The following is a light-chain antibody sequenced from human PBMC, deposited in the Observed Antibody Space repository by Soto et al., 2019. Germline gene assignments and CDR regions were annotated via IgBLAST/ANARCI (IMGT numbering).Light chain of an antibody. CDR2: DAS. J-gene: IGKJ4*01. V-gene: IGKV3D-11*01. CDR1: QGVSSY. Sequence: EIVLTQSPATLSLSPGERATLSCRASQGVSSYLAWYQQKPGQAPRLLIYDASNRATGIPARFSGSGPGTDFTLTISSLEPEDFAVYYCQQRGTFGGGTKVDIK. CDR3: QQRGT.